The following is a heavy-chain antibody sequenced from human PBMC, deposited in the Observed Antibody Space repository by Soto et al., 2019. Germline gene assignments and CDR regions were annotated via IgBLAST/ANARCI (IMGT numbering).Heavy chain of an antibody. CDR3: ARGSRSTVTTDWYAFGI. Sequence: QVQLVESGGGVVQPGRSLRLSCAASGFTFSSYGMHWVRQAPGKGLEWVAVISYDGSNKYYADSVKRRFTISRDNSKNTMYLQMNSLRAEDTAVYYCARGSRSTVTTDWYAFGIWGQGTMVTVSS. CDR1: GFTFSSYG. J-gene: IGHJ3*02. D-gene: IGHD4-17*01. V-gene: IGHV3-30*03. CDR2: ISYDGSNK.